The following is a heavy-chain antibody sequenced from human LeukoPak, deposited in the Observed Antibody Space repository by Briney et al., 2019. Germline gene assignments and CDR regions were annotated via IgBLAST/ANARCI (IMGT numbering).Heavy chain of an antibody. CDR1: GYTLTELS. Sequence: ASVKVSCKVSGYTLTELSMHWVRQAPGKGLEWMGGFDPEDGETIYAQKFQGRVTMTEDTSTDTAYMELSSLRSEDTAVYYCARDRMITFGGPIWGEFDYWGQGTLVTVSS. J-gene: IGHJ4*02. CDR3: ARDRMITFGGPIWGEFDY. D-gene: IGHD3-16*01. CDR2: FDPEDGET. V-gene: IGHV1-24*01.